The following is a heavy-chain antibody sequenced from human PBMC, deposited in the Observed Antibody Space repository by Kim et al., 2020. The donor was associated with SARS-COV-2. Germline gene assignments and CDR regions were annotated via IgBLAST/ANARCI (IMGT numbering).Heavy chain of an antibody. Sequence: GGSLRLSCAASGFTFSSYSMNWVRQAPGKGLEWVSYISSSSTIYYADSVKGRFTISRDNAKNSLYLQMNSLRDEDTAVYYCARVGRGIPGWFDPWGQGTL. CDR1: GFTFSSYS. D-gene: IGHD1-1*01. J-gene: IGHJ5*02. CDR2: ISSSSTI. CDR3: ARVGRGIPGWFDP. V-gene: IGHV3-48*02.